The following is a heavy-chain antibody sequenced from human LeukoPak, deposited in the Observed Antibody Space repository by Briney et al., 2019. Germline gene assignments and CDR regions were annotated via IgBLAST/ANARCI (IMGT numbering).Heavy chain of an antibody. J-gene: IGHJ4*02. CDR1: GGSISSSSYY. D-gene: IGHD3-22*01. CDR3: ARSDSSGYSFGY. V-gene: IGHV4-31*03. Sequence: SETLSLTCTVSGGSISSSSYYWGWIRQPPGKGLEWIGYIYYSGSTYYNPSLKSRVTISVDTSKNQFSLKLSSVTAADTAIYYCARSDSSGYSFGYWGQGTLVTVSS. CDR2: IYYSGST.